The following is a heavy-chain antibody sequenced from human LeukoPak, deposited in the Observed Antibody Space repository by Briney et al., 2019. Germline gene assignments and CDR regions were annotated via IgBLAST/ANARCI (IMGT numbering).Heavy chain of an antibody. D-gene: IGHD3-22*01. J-gene: IGHJ4*02. Sequence: GASVKVSCKASVYTFTGYYMHWVRQAPGQGLEWMGGIIPIFGTANYAQKFQGRVSITADESTSTAYMELSSLRSEDTAVYYCARSNYYDSSGYYQYFDYRGQGTLVTVSS. V-gene: IGHV1-69*13. CDR2: IIPIFGTA. CDR3: ARSNYYDSSGYYQYFDY. CDR1: VYTFTGYY.